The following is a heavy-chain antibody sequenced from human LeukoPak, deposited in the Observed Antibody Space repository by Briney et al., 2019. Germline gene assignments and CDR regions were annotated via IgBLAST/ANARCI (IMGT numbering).Heavy chain of an antibody. CDR1: GFTVSSNY. CDR2: IYSGGST. D-gene: IGHD6-19*01. CDR3: ARAGVGAVAGTDY. V-gene: IGHV3-53*01. Sequence: GSLRLSCAASGFTVSSNYMSWVRQAPGKGLEWVSVIYSGGSTYYADSVKGRFTISRDNSKNTLYLQMNSLRAEDTAVYYCARAGVGAVAGTDYWGQGTLVTVSS. J-gene: IGHJ4*02.